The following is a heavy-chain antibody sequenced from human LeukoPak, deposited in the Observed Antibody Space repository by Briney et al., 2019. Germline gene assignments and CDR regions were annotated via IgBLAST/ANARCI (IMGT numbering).Heavy chain of an antibody. CDR1: GYTFTGYY. J-gene: IGHJ3*02. Sequence: GASVKVSCKASGYTFTGYYMNWVRQAPGQGLEWMGWINPNSGGTNYAQKFQGRVTMTTDTSTSTAYMELRSLRSDDTAVYYCARERQLAYCGGDCYSNDAFYIWGQGTMVTVSS. CDR3: ARERQLAYCGGDCYSNDAFYI. CDR2: INPNSGGT. D-gene: IGHD2-21*02. V-gene: IGHV1-2*02.